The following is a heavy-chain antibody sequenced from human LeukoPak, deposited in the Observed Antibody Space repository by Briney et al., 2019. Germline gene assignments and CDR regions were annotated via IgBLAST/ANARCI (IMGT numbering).Heavy chain of an antibody. V-gene: IGHV4-59*08. CDR1: GGSISSYY. J-gene: IGHJ5*02. CDR3: ARSGYSGYGTANNWFDP. Sequence: SETLSLTCTVSGGSISSYYWSWIRQPPGKGLEWIGYIYYSGSTNYNPSLKSRVTISVDTSKNQFSLKLSSVTAADTAVYYCARSGYSGYGTANNWFDPWGQGTLVTVSS. D-gene: IGHD5-12*01. CDR2: IYYSGST.